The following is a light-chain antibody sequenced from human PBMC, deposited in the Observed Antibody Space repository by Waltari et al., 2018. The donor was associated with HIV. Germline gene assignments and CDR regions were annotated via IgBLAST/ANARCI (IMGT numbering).Light chain of an antibody. CDR2: GAS. V-gene: IGKV3-20*01. Sequence: EIVLTQSPGTLSLSPGERSTLSCRASPSVNSNYLAGYQQKPGQAPRLLIYGASSRATGIPNRFSGSGSGTDFTLTVSRLEPEDSAVYYCQQYGTSPRTFGRGTKVEI. CDR1: PSVNSNY. CDR3: QQYGTSPRT. J-gene: IGKJ1*01.